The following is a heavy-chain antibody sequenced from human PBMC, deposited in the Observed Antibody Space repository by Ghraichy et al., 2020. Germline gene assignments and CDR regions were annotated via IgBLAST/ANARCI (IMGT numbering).Heavy chain of an antibody. D-gene: IGHD6-13*01. CDR2: IYPGDSDT. CDR1: GYSFTSYW. CDR3: ARQGAAAGFGIGY. J-gene: IGHJ4*02. V-gene: IGHV5-51*01. Sequence: GESLNISCKGSGYSFTSYWIGWVRQMPGKGLEWMGIIYPGDSDTRYSPSFQGQVTISADKSISTAYLQWSSLKASDTAMYYCARQGAAAGFGIGYWGQGTLVTVSS.